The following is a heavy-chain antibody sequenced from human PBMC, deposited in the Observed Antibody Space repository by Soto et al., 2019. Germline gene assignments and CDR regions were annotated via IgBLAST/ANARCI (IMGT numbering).Heavy chain of an antibody. J-gene: IGHJ4*02. CDR3: ARGHTAMVIDYFAY. CDR1: GGSFSGYY. V-gene: IGHV4-34*01. Sequence: SETLSLTCAVYGGSFSGYYWSWIRQPPGKGLEWIGEINHSGSTNYNPSLKSRVTISVDTSKNQFSLKLSSVTAADTAVYYCARGHTAMVIDYFAYWGQGTLVTV. CDR2: INHSGST. D-gene: IGHD5-18*01.